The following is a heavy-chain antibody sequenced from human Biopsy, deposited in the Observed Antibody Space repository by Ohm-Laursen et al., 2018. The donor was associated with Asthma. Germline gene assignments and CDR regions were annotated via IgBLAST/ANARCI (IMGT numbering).Heavy chain of an antibody. CDR1: GFTFSDYY. Sequence: GSLRLSCAASGFTFSDYYMSWIRQAPGTGLGWISYINGKSNSIEYADSVKGRFTISRDNAKNSLYLQMNSLRAEDTAVYYCARDSYSSGLYDDFESWGQGTLVTVSS. D-gene: IGHD6-19*01. CDR3: ARDSYSSGLYDDFES. CDR2: INGKSNSI. V-gene: IGHV3-11*01. J-gene: IGHJ4*02.